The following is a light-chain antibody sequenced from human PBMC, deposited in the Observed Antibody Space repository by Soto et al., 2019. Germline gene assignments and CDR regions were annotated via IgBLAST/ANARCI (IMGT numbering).Light chain of an antibody. CDR1: SSDVGGYNY. CDR3: SSYTTSSAPHVV. CDR2: DVS. V-gene: IGLV2-14*03. J-gene: IGLJ2*01. Sequence: QSALTQPASVSGSPGQSLTISCTGTSSDVGGYNYVSWYQQHPGKAPKLMIYDVSNRPSGISNRFSGSTSGNTASLTISGLQAEDEADYYCSSYTTSSAPHVVFGGGTKLTVL.